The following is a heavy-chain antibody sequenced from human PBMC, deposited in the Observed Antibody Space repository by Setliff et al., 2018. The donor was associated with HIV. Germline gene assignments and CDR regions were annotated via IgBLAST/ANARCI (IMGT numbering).Heavy chain of an antibody. Sequence: SETLSLTCTVSGGSISSRSYYWSWIRQPPGKGLEWIGRIYTSGSTNYNPSLKSRVTMSVDTSKNQFSLNLTSVTAADTAVYYCARGRFVGFDYWGQGTLVTVSS. CDR1: GGSISSRSYY. CDR2: IYTSGST. V-gene: IGHV4-61*02. J-gene: IGHJ4*02. CDR3: ARGRFVGFDY. D-gene: IGHD3-16*02.